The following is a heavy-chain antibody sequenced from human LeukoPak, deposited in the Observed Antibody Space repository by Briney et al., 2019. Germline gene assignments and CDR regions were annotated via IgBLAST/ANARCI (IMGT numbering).Heavy chain of an antibody. CDR2: IYTSGST. D-gene: IGHD3-22*01. J-gene: IGHJ5*02. V-gene: IGHV4-61*02. Sequence: SQTLSLTCTVSGGSISSGSYYWSWIRQPAGKGLEWIGRIYTSGSTNYNPSLKSRVTISVDTSKNQFSLKLSSVTAADTAVYYCAREKIGYYDGSGRGWFDPWGQGTLVTVSS. CDR1: GGSISSGSYY. CDR3: AREKIGYYDGSGRGWFDP.